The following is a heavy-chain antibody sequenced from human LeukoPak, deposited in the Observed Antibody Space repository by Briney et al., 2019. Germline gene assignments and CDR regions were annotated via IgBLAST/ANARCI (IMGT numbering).Heavy chain of an antibody. J-gene: IGHJ6*03. V-gene: IGHV3-23*01. CDR3: ANRPRDTYSYSYMDV. D-gene: IGHD2-21*02. Sequence: PGGSLRLSCAAAGFTLSPYAIGWVSQAPGKGLEWVSAISGSGGSTYYADSGKGRFTISKDNSKNTLYLQISRLGAEHTDVYHRANRPRDTYSYSYMDVWGKGPTVTVSS. CDR2: ISGSGGST. CDR1: GFTLSPYA.